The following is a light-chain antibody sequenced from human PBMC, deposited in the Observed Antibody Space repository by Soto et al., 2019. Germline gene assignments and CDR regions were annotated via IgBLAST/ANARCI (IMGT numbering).Light chain of an antibody. CDR1: QSISRY. Sequence: EIVLTQSPATLSLSPGERATLSCRASQSISRYLAWYQRKPGQAPRLLIYDASNRATGIPARFSGSGSGTDFTLTISSLEPEDFAVYYCQQRSNWPQVTFGQGTKLEI. CDR2: DAS. CDR3: QQRSNWPQVT. V-gene: IGKV3-11*01. J-gene: IGKJ2*01.